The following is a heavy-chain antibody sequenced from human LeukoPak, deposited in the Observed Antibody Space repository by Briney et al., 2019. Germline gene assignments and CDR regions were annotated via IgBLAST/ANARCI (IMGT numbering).Heavy chain of an antibody. D-gene: IGHD1-26*01. CDR1: GFTFSDYY. Sequence: GGSLRLSCAASGFTFSDYYMSWIRQAPGKGLEWVSYISSSGSTIYYADSVKGRFTISRDNAKNSLYLQMNSLRAEDTAVYYRARGGSYRHYYYYYMDVWGKGTTVTVSS. V-gene: IGHV3-11*04. J-gene: IGHJ6*03. CDR3: ARGGSYRHYYYYYMDV. CDR2: ISSSGSTI.